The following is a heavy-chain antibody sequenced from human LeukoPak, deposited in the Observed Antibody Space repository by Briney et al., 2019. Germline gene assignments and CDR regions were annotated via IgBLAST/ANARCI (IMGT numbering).Heavy chain of an antibody. J-gene: IGHJ4*02. Sequence: GGSLRLSCAASGFTVSSNYMSWVRQAPGKGLEWVSVIYSGGSTYYADSVKGRFTISKDNSKNTLYLQMNSLRAEDTAVYYCARAGPAVDTAMVDYFDYWGQGTLVTVSS. D-gene: IGHD5-18*01. CDR2: IYSGGST. CDR3: ARAGPAVDTAMVDYFDY. V-gene: IGHV3-66*02. CDR1: GFTVSSNY.